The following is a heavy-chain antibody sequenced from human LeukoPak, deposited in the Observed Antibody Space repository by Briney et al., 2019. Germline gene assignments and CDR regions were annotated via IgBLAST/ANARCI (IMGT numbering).Heavy chain of an antibody. Sequence: GGSLRLSCGASGFTFSSNGMSWVRQAPGKGLEWVSAISGSGGTAYYADSVKGRFTISRDNSKNTLYLQMNSLRAEDTAPYYCAKAGYTSSWPFDYWGQGTLVTVSS. V-gene: IGHV3-23*01. J-gene: IGHJ4*02. CDR2: ISGSGGTA. CDR1: GFTFSSNG. CDR3: AKAGYTSSWPFDY. D-gene: IGHD6-13*01.